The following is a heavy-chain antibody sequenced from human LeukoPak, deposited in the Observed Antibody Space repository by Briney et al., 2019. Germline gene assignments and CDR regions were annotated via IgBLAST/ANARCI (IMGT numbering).Heavy chain of an antibody. CDR3: ARDCSGGSCYFSLWWYFDL. J-gene: IGHJ2*01. CDR1: GYTFTSYD. CDR2: MNPNSGNT. V-gene: IGHV1-8*01. D-gene: IGHD2-15*01. Sequence: VASVKVSCKASGYTFTSYDINWVRQATGQGLEWMGWMNPNSGNTGYAQKFQGRVTMTRNTSISTAYMELSSLRSEDTAVYYCARDCSGGSCYFSLWWYFDLWGRGTLVTVSS.